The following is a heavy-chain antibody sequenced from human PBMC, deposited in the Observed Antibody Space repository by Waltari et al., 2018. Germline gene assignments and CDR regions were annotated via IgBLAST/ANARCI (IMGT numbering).Heavy chain of an antibody. CDR3: ARGGSSKGWFDP. V-gene: IGHV4-31*03. CDR1: GGSISSGGYY. J-gene: IGHJ5*02. D-gene: IGHD1-26*01. CDR2: IYYGGST. Sequence: QVQLQESGPGLVKPSQTLSLTCTVSGGSISSGGYYWSWIRQHPGKGLEWIGYIYYGGSTYDNPSLKSRVTISVDTSKNQFSLKLSSVTAADTAVYYCARGGSSKGWFDPWGQGTLVTVSS.